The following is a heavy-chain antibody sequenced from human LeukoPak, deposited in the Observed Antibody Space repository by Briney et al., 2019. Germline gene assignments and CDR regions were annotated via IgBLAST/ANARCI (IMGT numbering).Heavy chain of an antibody. CDR2: ISGSGGST. D-gene: IGHD3-3*01. CDR3: AKGPTNWSGYPVDY. CDR1: GFTFSSYA. V-gene: IGHV3-23*01. J-gene: IGHJ4*02. Sequence: PGGSLRLSCTASGFTFSSYAMSWVRQAPGKGLEGVSGISGSGGSTYYADSVKGRFTISRDNSKNTLYLQMNSLRAEDTAVYYCAKGPTNWSGYPVDYWGQGTLVTVSS.